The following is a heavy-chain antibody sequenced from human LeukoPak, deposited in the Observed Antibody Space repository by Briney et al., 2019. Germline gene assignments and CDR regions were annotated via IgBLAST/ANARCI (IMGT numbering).Heavy chain of an antibody. CDR2: IWYDGSNK. CDR1: GFTFSSYG. V-gene: IGHV3-33*06. Sequence: GRSLRLSCAASGFTFSSYGMHWVRQAPGKGLEWVAVIWYDGSNKYYADSVKGRFTISRDNSKNTLYLQMNSLRAEDTAVYYCAKEGAGVDTAMVTGHDAFDIWGQGTIVTVSS. D-gene: IGHD5-18*01. CDR3: AKEGAGVDTAMVTGHDAFDI. J-gene: IGHJ3*02.